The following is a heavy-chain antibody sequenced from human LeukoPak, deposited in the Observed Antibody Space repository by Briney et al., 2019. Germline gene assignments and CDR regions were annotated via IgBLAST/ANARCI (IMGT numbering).Heavy chain of an antibody. J-gene: IGHJ4*02. CDR3: AKDGHCPGALCPTQIAVAGYNDN. Sequence: GGSLRLSCAASGFTFSIYTMNWVRQAPGKGLEWVSIINYSGENKYYADSVQGRFTISRDNSKNTVYLQMNSLRAEDTAIYYCAKDGHCPGALCPTQIAVAGYNDNWGQGTLVTVSS. CDR2: INYSGENK. V-gene: IGHV3-23*01. D-gene: IGHD6-19*01. CDR1: GFTFSIYT.